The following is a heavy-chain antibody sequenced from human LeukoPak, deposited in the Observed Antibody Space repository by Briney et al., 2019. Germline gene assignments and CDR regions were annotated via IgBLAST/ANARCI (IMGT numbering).Heavy chain of an antibody. D-gene: IGHD5-12*01. CDR3: ARVQLPDIVATNWFDP. CDR2: IYPGDSDT. V-gene: IGHV5-51*01. CDR1: GYSFTSYW. Sequence: GESLKISCKGSGYSFTSYWIGWVRQTPGKGLEWMGIIYPGDSDTRYSPSFQGQVTISADKSISTAYLQWSSLKASDTAMYYCARVQLPDIVATNWFDPWGQGTLVTVSS. J-gene: IGHJ5*02.